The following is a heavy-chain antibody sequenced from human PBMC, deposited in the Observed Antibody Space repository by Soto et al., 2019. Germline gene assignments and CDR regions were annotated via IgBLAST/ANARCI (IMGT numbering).Heavy chain of an antibody. V-gene: IGHV5-10-1*01. CDR1: GYSFTSYW. J-gene: IGHJ6*02. Sequence: PGESLKISCNGSGYSFTSYWISWVRQMPGKGLEWMGRIDPSDSYTNYSPSFQGHVTISADKSISTAYLQWSSLKASDTAMYYCARAFYGEPGRGMDVWGQRTPVTDYS. D-gene: IGHD4-17*01. CDR2: IDPSDSYT. CDR3: ARAFYGEPGRGMDV.